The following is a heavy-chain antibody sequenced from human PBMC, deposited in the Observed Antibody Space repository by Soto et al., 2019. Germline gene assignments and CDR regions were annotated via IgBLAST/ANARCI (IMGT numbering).Heavy chain of an antibody. Sequence: PSETLSLTCTVSGGSISSYYWSWIRQPPGKGLEWIGYIYYSGSTNYNPSLKSRVTISVDTSKKQFSLKLSSVTAADTAEYYCARVRGYSYGYGSFDYWGQGTLVTVSS. CDR2: IYYSGST. J-gene: IGHJ4*02. D-gene: IGHD5-18*01. CDR3: ARVRGYSYGYGSFDY. CDR1: GGSISSYY. V-gene: IGHV4-59*01.